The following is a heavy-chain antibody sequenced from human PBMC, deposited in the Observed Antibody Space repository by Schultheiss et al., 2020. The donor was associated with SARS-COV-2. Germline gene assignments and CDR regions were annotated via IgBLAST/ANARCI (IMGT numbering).Heavy chain of an antibody. J-gene: IGHJ6*02. V-gene: IGHV4-4*07. D-gene: IGHD6-13*01. Sequence: SETLSLTCTVSGGSISSYYWSWIRQPAGKGLEWIGRIYTSGSTNYNPSLKSRVTMSVDTSKNQFSLKLSSVTAEDTAVYYCARDRYSSSWYRPYYGMDVWGQGTTVTVSS. CDR3: ARDRYSSSWYRPYYGMDV. CDR2: IYTSGST. CDR1: GGSISSYY.